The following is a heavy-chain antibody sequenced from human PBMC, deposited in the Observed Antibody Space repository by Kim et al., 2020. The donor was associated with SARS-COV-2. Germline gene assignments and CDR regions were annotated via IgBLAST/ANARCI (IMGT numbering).Heavy chain of an antibody. V-gene: IGHV4-31*03. J-gene: IGHJ4*02. D-gene: IGHD2-8*02. Sequence: SETRSLTCRVSGGSIRSGGEFWTWIRQHPAKGLEWIGYISYSGNSHYSPSLRSRVSISLQTSENQFSLELTSVTPADTAVNYCARGEPLYWRGQGTLATV. CDR1: GGSIRSGGEF. CDR3: ARGEPLYW. CDR2: ISYSGNS.